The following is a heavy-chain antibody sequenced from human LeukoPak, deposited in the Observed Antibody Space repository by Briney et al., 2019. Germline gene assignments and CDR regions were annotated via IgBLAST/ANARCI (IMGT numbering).Heavy chain of an antibody. CDR2: IYHSGTT. CDR1: GVSISSYY. CDR3: ARYGDYYYYGMDV. Sequence: SETLSLTCTVSGVSISSYYWSWIRQPPGKGLEWVGYIYHSGTTKYNPSLNSRVTISIDTSENQFSLKLNSVTAADTAVYYCARYGDYYYYGMDVWGQGTTVTVSS. J-gene: IGHJ6*02. V-gene: IGHV4-59*01. D-gene: IGHD4-17*01.